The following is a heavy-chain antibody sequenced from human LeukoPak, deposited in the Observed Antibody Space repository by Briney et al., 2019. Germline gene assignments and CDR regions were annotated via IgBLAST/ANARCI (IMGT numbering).Heavy chain of an antibody. CDR1: GFTFSSYA. CDR2: ISGSGGNT. J-gene: IGHJ5*02. D-gene: IGHD3-22*01. Sequence: GGSLRLSCAASGFTFSSYAMSWVRQAPGKGLEWVSAISGSGGNTYYADSVKGRFTISRDNAKNTLYLQMSSLRAEDTAVYYCAKAPAYYYDSSPSWGQGTLVTVSS. CDR3: AKAPAYYYDSSPS. V-gene: IGHV3-23*01.